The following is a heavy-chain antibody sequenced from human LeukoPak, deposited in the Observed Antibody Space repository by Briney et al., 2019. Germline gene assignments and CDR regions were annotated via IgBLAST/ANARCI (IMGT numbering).Heavy chain of an antibody. D-gene: IGHD6-13*01. J-gene: IGHJ3*02. CDR2: INSDGSST. CDR3: VTAAGLKLDAFDI. V-gene: IGHV3-74*01. Sequence: GGSLRLSCAASGSTFSSYWMHWVRQAPGKGLVWVSRINSDGSSTSYADSVKGRFTISRDNAKNTLYLQMNSLRAEDTAVYYCVTAAGLKLDAFDIWAKGQWSPSLQ. CDR1: GSTFSSYW.